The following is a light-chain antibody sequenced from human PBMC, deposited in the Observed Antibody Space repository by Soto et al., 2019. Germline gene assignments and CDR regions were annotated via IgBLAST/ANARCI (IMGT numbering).Light chain of an antibody. CDR2: LNNDGSH. CDR3: QTWGTGMGV. CDR1: SGHITYA. Sequence: QLVLTQSPSASASLGASVKLTCSLSSGHITYAIAWHQQQPEKGPRYLMKLNNDGSHTKGDGIPDRFSGSSSGAERYLTISSLQSEDEADYYCQTWGTGMGVFGGGTQLTVL. J-gene: IGLJ2*01. V-gene: IGLV4-69*01.